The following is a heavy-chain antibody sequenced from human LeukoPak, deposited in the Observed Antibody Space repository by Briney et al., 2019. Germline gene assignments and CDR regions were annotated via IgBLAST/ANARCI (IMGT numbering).Heavy chain of an antibody. CDR1: GFTITNNY. CDR3: ARDPTGASV. D-gene: IGHD1-14*01. J-gene: IGHJ6*04. CDR2: IYRGGTT. V-gene: IGHV3-53*01. Sequence: GGSLRLSCAASGFTITNNYMSWVRLAPGKGLEWISAIYRGGTTYYVDSVKGRFTISRDNSKNMVHLQMNGLTPEDTAVYYCARDPTGASVWGKGTTVAVYS.